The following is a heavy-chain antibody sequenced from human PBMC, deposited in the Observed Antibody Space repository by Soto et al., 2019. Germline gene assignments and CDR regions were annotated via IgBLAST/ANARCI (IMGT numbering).Heavy chain of an antibody. CDR2: ISANDVGT. J-gene: IGHJ4*02. Sequence: GGSLRLSCEASGFTLRNYAMTWVRQAPGKGLEWVSLISANDVGTYYAESVKTRFTISTDQSRNTVYLQMDSLRADDTAIYYCAKAKNDYNWDNRPPFDYWGQGTSVTVSS. V-gene: IGHV3-23*01. D-gene: IGHD1-20*01. CDR1: GFTLRNYA. CDR3: AKAKNDYNWDNRPPFDY.